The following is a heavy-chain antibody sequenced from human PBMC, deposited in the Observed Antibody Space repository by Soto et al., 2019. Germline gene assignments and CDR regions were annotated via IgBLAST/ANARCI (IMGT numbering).Heavy chain of an antibody. D-gene: IGHD4-4*01. J-gene: IGHJ4*02. CDR1: GFTFSNYA. V-gene: IGHV3-11*06. Sequence: GGSLRLSCSASGFTFSNYAMSWVRQSPGKGLEWVSYISSSSSYTNYADSVKGRFTISRDNAKNSLYLQMNSLRAEDTAVYYCARDLGDYSNYLFDYWGQGTLVTVSS. CDR2: ISSSSSYT. CDR3: ARDLGDYSNYLFDY.